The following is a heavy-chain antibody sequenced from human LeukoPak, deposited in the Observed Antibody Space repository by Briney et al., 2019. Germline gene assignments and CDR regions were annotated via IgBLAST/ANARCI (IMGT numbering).Heavy chain of an antibody. Sequence: GGSLRLSCAASGFTFSSYAVSWVRQAPGKGLEWVSAISGSGGSTYYVDSVKGRFTISRDNSKNTLYLQMNSLRAEDTAVYYCAKEEDFWSSYYDYWGQGTLVTVSS. CDR1: GFTFSSYA. J-gene: IGHJ4*02. V-gene: IGHV3-23*01. CDR3: AKEEDFWSSYYDY. D-gene: IGHD3-3*01. CDR2: ISGSGGST.